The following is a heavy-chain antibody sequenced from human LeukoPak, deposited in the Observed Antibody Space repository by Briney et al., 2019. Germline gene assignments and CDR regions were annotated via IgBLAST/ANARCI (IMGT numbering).Heavy chain of an antibody. J-gene: IGHJ4*02. V-gene: IGHV1-2*02. D-gene: IGHD4-17*01. Sequence: ASVKVSCKASGYTFTGYYMHWVRQAPGQGLEWMGWINPNSGGTNYAQKFQGRVTMTRDTSISTAYMELSRLRSDDTAVYYCARLDYGATEGIDYWGQGTLVTVSS. CDR1: GYTFTGYY. CDR2: INPNSGGT. CDR3: ARLDYGATEGIDY.